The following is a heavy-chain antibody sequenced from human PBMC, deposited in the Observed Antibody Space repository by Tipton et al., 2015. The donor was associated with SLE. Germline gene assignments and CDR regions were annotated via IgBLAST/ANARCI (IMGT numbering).Heavy chain of an antibody. CDR2: IYYSGST. D-gene: IGHD4-11*01. CDR1: GGSISSSSYY. J-gene: IGHJ4*02. V-gene: IGHV4-61*05. CDR3: ARWAGPTVNCDY. Sequence: TLSLTCTVSGGSISSSSYYWGWIRQPPGKGLEWIGYIYYSGSTNYNPSLKSRVTISVDTSKNQFSLKLSSVTAADTAVYYCARWAGPTVNCDYWGQGTLVTVSS.